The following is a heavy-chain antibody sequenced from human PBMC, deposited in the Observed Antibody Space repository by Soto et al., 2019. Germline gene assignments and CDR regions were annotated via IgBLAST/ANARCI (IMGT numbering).Heavy chain of an antibody. Sequence: QLQLQESGPGLVKPSETLSLTCAVTGASITRGGFHWGWIRQSPGQGLEWIGSLYSGSTYYNPSLKCRVTISADTSKNDFSLRLTSVTAADTAVYYCARRGSGHTFDYWGQGTLVTVSS. CDR3: ARRGSGHTFDY. D-gene: IGHD3-10*01. J-gene: IGHJ4*02. CDR2: LYSGST. V-gene: IGHV4-39*02. CDR1: GASITRGGFH.